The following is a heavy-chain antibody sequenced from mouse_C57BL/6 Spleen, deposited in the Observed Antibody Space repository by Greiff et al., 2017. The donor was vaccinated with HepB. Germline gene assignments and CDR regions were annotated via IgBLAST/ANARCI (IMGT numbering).Heavy chain of an antibody. CDR2: ISYDGSN. D-gene: IGHD1-1*01. Sequence: ESGPGLVKPSQSLSLTCSVTGYSITSGYYWNWIRQFPGNKLEWMGYISYDGSNNYNPSLKNRISITRYTSKNQFFLKLNSVTTEDTATYYCASYYGSSYAMDYWGQGTSVTVSS. J-gene: IGHJ4*01. V-gene: IGHV3-6*01. CDR1: GYSITSGYY. CDR3: ASYYGSSYAMDY.